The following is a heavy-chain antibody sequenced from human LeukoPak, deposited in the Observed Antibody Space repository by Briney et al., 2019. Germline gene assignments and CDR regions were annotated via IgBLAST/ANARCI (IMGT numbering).Heavy chain of an antibody. V-gene: IGHV1-69*13. CDR3: ARDSGPYSSGWYVSFDY. J-gene: IGHJ4*02. D-gene: IGHD6-19*01. Sequence: SVKVSCKASGGTFSSYAISWVRQAPGQGLEWMGGIIPIFGTANYAQMFQGRVTITADESTSTAYMELSSLRSEDTAVYYCARDSGPYSSGWYVSFDYWGQGTLVTVSS. CDR1: GGTFSSYA. CDR2: IIPIFGTA.